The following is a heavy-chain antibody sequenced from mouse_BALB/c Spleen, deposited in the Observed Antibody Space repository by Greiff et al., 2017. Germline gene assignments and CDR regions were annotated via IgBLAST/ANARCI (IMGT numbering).Heavy chain of an antibody. CDR3: ARVYYDYDGFAY. CDR1: GFTFSDYY. D-gene: IGHD2-4*01. V-gene: IGHV5-4*02. CDR2: ISDGGSYT. Sequence: EVQRVESGGGLVKPGGSLKLSCAASGFTFSDYYMYWVRQTPEKRLEWVATISDGGSYTYYPDSVKGRFTISRDNAKNNLYLQMSSLKSEDTAMYYCARVYYDYDGFAYWGQGTLVTVSA. J-gene: IGHJ3*01.